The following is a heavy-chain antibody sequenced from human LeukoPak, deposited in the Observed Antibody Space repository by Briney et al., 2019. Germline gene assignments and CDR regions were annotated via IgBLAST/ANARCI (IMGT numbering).Heavy chain of an antibody. D-gene: IGHD3-22*01. CDR3: ARDLHPITPWLVGGATIDY. Sequence: GASVKVSCEASGYTFTGYYMHWVRQAPGQGLEWMGRINPNSGGTNYAQKFQGRVTMTRDTSISTAYMELSRLRSDDMAVYYCARDLHPITPWLVGGATIDYWGQGTLVTVSS. CDR2: INPNSGGT. J-gene: IGHJ4*02. V-gene: IGHV1-2*06. CDR1: GYTFTGYY.